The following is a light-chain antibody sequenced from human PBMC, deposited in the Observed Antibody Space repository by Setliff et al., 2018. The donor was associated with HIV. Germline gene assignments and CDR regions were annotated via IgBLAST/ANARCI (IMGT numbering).Light chain of an antibody. CDR2: GVT. V-gene: IGLV2-14*03. CDR1: GNDVGAYNY. CDR3: GSCSTTSTPSV. Sequence: QSVLAQPASVSGSPGQSIAISCTGTGNDVGAYNYVSWYQQHPGKVPKLIIYGVTNRPSGVSDRFSGSKSGDTASLTISGLQTEDEADYYCGSCSTTSTPSVFGTGTKVTVL. J-gene: IGLJ1*01.